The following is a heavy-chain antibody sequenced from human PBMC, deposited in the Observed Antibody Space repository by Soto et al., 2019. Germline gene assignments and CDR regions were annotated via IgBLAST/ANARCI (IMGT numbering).Heavy chain of an antibody. Sequence: QVQLVESGGGVVQPGRSLRLSCAASGFTFSSYAMHWVRQAPGKGLEWVAVISYDGSNKYYADSVKGRFTISRDNSENTLYLQMNSLRAEDTAVYYCARPPIPYDYRGSWFDPWGQGTLVTVSS. V-gene: IGHV3-30-3*01. D-gene: IGHD4-4*01. CDR3: ARPPIPYDYRGSWFDP. CDR1: GFTFSSYA. CDR2: ISYDGSNK. J-gene: IGHJ5*02.